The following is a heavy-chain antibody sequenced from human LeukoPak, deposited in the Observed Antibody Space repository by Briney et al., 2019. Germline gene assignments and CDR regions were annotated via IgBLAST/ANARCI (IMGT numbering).Heavy chain of an antibody. CDR2: INPNSGGT. Sequence: EASVKVSCRASGYTFTDYYMHWVRQPPGQGLEWMGWINPNSGGTNYAQKFQGRVTMTRDTSISTAYMDLSRLRSDDTAVYYCARASYYYDSSGYPGYYFDYWGQGTLVTVSS. CDR1: GYTFTDYY. V-gene: IGHV1-2*02. D-gene: IGHD3-22*01. J-gene: IGHJ4*02. CDR3: ARASYYYDSSGYPGYYFDY.